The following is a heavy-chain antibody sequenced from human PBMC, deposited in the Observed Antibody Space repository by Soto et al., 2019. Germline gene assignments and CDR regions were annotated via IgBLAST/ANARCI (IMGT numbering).Heavy chain of an antibody. Sequence: GGSLRLSCAASGFTFSSYAMHWVRQAPGKGLEWVAVISYDGSNKYYADSVKGRFTISRDNSKNTLYLQMNSLRAEDTAVYYCARDSGYEPYYFDYWGQGTLVTGSS. CDR1: GFTFSSYA. D-gene: IGHD5-12*01. CDR3: ARDSGYEPYYFDY. J-gene: IGHJ4*02. CDR2: ISYDGSNK. V-gene: IGHV3-30-3*01.